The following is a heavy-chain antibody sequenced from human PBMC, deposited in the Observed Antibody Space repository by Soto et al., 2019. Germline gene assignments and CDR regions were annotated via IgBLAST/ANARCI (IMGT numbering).Heavy chain of an antibody. D-gene: IGHD2-15*01. CDR2: INHSGST. J-gene: IGHJ4*02. CDR1: GGSFSGYD. CDR3: AVAATQYYFDY. Sequence: SETLSLTYAVYGGSFSGYDWSWIRQPPGKGLEWIGEINHSGSTNYNPSLKSRVTISVDTSKNQFSLKLSSVTAADTAVYYCAVAATQYYFDYWGQGTLVTVS. V-gene: IGHV4-34*01.